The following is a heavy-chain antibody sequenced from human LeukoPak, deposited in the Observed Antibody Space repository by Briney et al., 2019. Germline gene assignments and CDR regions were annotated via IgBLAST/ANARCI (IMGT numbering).Heavy chain of an antibody. CDR3: AREGITAPETNWFDP. D-gene: IGHD6-13*01. CDR2: INPNSGGT. Sequence: GSIKVSCKASGNNFTGYYMHWVGQAPGQRVEWMGWINPNSGGTNYAQKFQGRVTMTRDTSISTAYMELSRLRSDDTAVYYCAREGITAPETNWFDPWGQGTLVTVSS. V-gene: IGHV1-2*02. CDR1: GNNFTGYY. J-gene: IGHJ5*02.